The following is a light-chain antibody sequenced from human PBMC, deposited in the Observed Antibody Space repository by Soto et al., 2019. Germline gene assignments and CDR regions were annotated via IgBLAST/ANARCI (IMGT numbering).Light chain of an antibody. V-gene: IGKV1-12*01. CDR3: QQANSFPIT. CDR1: QDILSW. CDR2: ASS. J-gene: IGKJ3*01. Sequence: DIPMTQSPSSVSASVGDRVTITCRASQDILSWLAWYQQKPGEAPRLLIYASSNLQSGVPSRFSGSGSGTDFTLTISSLKPEDFATYYCQQANSFPITFGPGTRLDIK.